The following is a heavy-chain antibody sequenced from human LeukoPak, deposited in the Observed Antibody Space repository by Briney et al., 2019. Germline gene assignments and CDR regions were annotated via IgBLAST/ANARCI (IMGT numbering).Heavy chain of an antibody. Sequence: GGSLRLSCAASGFTFSSYAMSWVRQAPGKGLEWVSAISGSGGSTYYADSVKGRFTISRDNSKNTLYLQLNSLRAEDTAVYYCAKDTGYYDSSGYNFDYWGQGTLVTVSS. CDR3: AKDTGYYDSSGYNFDY. D-gene: IGHD3-22*01. V-gene: IGHV3-23*01. CDR2: ISGSGGST. J-gene: IGHJ4*02. CDR1: GFTFSSYA.